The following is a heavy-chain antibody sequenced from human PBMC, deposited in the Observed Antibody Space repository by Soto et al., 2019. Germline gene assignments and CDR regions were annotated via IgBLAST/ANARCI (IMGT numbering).Heavy chain of an antibody. D-gene: IGHD2-2*01. CDR1: GGTFSSYA. Sequence: QVQLVQSGAEVKKPGSSVKVSCKASGGTFSSYAISWVQQAPGQGLEWMGGIIPIFGTANYAQKFQGRVTITPDESTSTAYMELSSLRSEDTAVYYCASPHGYCISTSCPFNWFDPWGQGTLVTVSS. V-gene: IGHV1-69*05. J-gene: IGHJ5*02. CDR2: IIPIFGTA. CDR3: ASPHGYCISTSCPFNWFDP.